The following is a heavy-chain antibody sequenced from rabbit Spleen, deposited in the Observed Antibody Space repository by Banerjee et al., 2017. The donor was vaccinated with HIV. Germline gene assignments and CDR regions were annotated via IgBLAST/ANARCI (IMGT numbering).Heavy chain of an antibody. J-gene: IGHJ4*01. CDR1: GFSFSSKAV. Sequence: QEQLVESGGGLVKPEGSLKLSCTASGFSFSSKAVMCWVRQAPGKGLEWIACINAVTGKPVYATWAKGRFTISRTSSTTVTLRMTSLTAADRATYFCARDLVGVIGWNFYLWGPGTLVTVS. CDR2: INAVTGKP. V-gene: IGHV1S45*01. D-gene: IGHD1-1*01. CDR3: ARDLVGVIGWNFYL.